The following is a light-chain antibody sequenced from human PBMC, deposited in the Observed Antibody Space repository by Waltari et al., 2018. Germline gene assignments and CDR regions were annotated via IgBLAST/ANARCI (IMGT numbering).Light chain of an antibody. CDR2: GAS. J-gene: IGKJ1*01. Sequence: DIVFTQTPGTLSLSLGERATISCRASQSVSRALAWYQQKPGQAPRLLIYGASTRATGIPDRFSGSGSGTDFSLTISRLEPDDFAVYYCQHYLRLPVTFGQGTTVEI. V-gene: IGKV3-20*01. CDR3: QHYLRLPVT. CDR1: QSVSRA.